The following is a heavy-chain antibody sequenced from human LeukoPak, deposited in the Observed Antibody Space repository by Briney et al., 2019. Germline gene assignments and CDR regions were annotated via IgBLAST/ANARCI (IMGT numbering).Heavy chain of an antibody. CDR3: ARGYSNEDLFDY. D-gene: IGHD5-18*01. CDR2: IYYTGST. CDR1: GGSVSSVIYY. J-gene: IGHJ4*02. Sequence: PSETLSLTCSVSGGSVSSVIYYWSWIRQPPGRELEWVGYIYYTGSTNNPSLKSRVTISVDTSQNQFSLRLSSVTAADTAVYYCARGYSNEDLFDYWGQGTLVTVSS. V-gene: IGHV4-61*01.